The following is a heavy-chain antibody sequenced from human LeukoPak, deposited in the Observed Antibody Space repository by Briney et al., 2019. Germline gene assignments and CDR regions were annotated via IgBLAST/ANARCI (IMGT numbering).Heavy chain of an antibody. CDR3: ARGGRGYNYHYFDY. J-gene: IGHJ4*02. V-gene: IGHV4-34*01. Sequence: SETLSLTCAVYGGSFSGYYWSWIRQPPGKGLEWIGEINHSGSTNYNPSLKSRVTISVDTSKNQLSLKLSSVTAADTAVYYCARGGRGYNYHYFDYWGQGTLVTVSS. CDR2: INHSGST. D-gene: IGHD5-24*01. CDR1: GGSFSGYY.